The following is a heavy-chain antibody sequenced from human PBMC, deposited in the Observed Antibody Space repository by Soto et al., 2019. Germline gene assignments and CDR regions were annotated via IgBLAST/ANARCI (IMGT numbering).Heavy chain of an antibody. CDR3: AREAIPDYYYYYMDV. V-gene: IGHV1-3*01. J-gene: IGHJ6*03. D-gene: IGHD2-21*01. CDR2: INAGNGNT. Sequence: ASVKVSCKASGYTFTSYAMHWVRQAPGQRLEWMGWINAGNGNTKYSQKFQGRVTITRDTSASTAYMELSSLRSEDTAVYYCAREAIPDYYYYYMDVWGKGTTVTVSS. CDR1: GYTFTSYA.